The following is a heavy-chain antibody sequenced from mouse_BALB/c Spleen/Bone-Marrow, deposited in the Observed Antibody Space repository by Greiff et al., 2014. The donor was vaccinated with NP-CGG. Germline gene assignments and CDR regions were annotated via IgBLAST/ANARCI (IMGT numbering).Heavy chain of an antibody. D-gene: IGHD2-4*01. J-gene: IGHJ2*01. V-gene: IGHV14-3*02. CDR3: ASYDYGYYFDY. Sequence: EVKLMESGAELVKPGASVKLSCTTSGFNIKDTYMHWVRLRPEQGLECIGRIVPANGNTKYAPKFQGKATITADTSSNTAYLQLSSLTSEDTAVYFCASYDYGYYFDYWGQGTTLTVSS. CDR2: IVPANGNT. CDR1: GFNIKDTY.